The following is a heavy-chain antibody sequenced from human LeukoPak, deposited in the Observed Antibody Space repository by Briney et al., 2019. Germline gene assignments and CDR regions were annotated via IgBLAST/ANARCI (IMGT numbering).Heavy chain of an antibody. CDR1: GYTFTCYY. CDR2: INPNSGGT. Sequence: ASVKVSCKASGYTFTCYYMHWVRQAPGQGLEWMGRINPNSGGTNYAQKFQGRVTMTRDTSISTAYMELSRLRSDDTAVYYCAREGYSSSWSDNWFDPWGQGTLVTVSS. CDR3: AREGYSSSWSDNWFDP. V-gene: IGHV1-2*06. J-gene: IGHJ5*02. D-gene: IGHD6-13*01.